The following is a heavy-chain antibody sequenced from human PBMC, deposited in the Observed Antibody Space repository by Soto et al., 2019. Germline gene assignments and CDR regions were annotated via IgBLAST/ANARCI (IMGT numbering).Heavy chain of an antibody. CDR3: ARDTPTGVLRYFDWSLDP. V-gene: IGHV4-31*03. Sequence: QVQLQESGPGLVKPSQTLSLTCTVSGGSISSGGYYWSWIRQHPGKGLEWIGYIYYSGSTYYNPSLKSRVTISVDTSKNQFSLKLSSVTAADTAVYYCARDTPTGVLRYFDWSLDPWGQGTLVTVSS. D-gene: IGHD3-9*01. CDR2: IYYSGST. CDR1: GGSISSGGYY. J-gene: IGHJ5*02.